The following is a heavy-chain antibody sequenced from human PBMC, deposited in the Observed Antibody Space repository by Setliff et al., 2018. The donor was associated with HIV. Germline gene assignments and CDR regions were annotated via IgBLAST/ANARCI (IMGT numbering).Heavy chain of an antibody. Sequence: GGSLTLLLSLWIHLQHLCYALGPPGEGQGLVWVSRINNDGSITNYADFVKGRFTMSRDSAKNTLYLQMNSLRVEDTAVYYCVKWNYPNSWGQGTLVTVSS. CDR1: IHLQHLC. CDR2: INNDGSIT. CDR3: VKWNYPNS. J-gene: IGHJ4*02. V-gene: IGHV3-74*01. D-gene: IGHD1-7*01.